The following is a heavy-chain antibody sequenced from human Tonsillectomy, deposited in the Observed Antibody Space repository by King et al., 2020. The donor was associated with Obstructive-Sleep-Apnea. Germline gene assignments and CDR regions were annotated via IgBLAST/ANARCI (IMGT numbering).Heavy chain of an antibody. Sequence: VQLQQWGAGLLKPSETLSLTCAVYGGSFSVYSLSWIRQPPGKGLEWIGEINHSGCATYNPSLKNRVTISVDTSKNQFSLKLSSVTAADTAVYYCSSGEVYYGDYDYWGQGTLVTVSS. CDR1: GGSFSVYS. CDR2: INHSGCA. J-gene: IGHJ4*02. V-gene: IGHV4-34*01. D-gene: IGHD4-17*01. CDR3: SSGEVYYGDYDY.